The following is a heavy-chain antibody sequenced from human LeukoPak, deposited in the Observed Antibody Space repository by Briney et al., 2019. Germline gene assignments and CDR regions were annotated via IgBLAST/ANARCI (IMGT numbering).Heavy chain of an antibody. CDR3: ARGGRGVVPDY. J-gene: IGHJ4*02. D-gene: IGHD3-3*01. V-gene: IGHV4-34*01. CDR1: GGSISNYY. Sequence: SETLSLTCTVSGGSISNYYWSWIRQPPGKGLEWIGEINHSGSTNYNPSLKSRVTISVDTSKNQFSLKLSSVTAADTAVYYCARGGRGVVPDYWGQGTLVTVSS. CDR2: INHSGST.